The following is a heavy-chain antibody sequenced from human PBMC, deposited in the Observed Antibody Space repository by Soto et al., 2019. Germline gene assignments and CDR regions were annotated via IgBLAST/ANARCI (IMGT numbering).Heavy chain of an antibody. CDR1: GYTFTSYA. J-gene: IGHJ4*02. CDR2: INAGNGNT. V-gene: IGHV1-3*01. D-gene: IGHD3-22*01. CDR3: ARDPSSGYFPRFDY. Sequence: ASVKVSCKASGYTFTSYAMHWVRQAPGQRLEWMGWINAGNGNTKYSQKFQGRVTITRDTSASTAYMELSSLRSEDTAVYYCARDPSSGYFPRFDYWGQGTLVTVSS.